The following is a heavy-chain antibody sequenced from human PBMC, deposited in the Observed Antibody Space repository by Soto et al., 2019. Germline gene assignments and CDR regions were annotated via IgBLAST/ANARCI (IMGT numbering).Heavy chain of an antibody. CDR2: IYYHGNT. D-gene: IGHD6-19*01. V-gene: IGHV4-34*01. Sequence: SETLSLTCAVYGGSFSGYYSTWIRQPPGKTLEWIGTIYYHGNTYSNPSLKSRVTISVDTSNNQLSLKLRSVTAADTAVYYCARHDGFSSGWIFDYWGHGTLVTVSS. CDR1: GGSFSGYY. CDR3: ARHDGFSSGWIFDY. J-gene: IGHJ4*01.